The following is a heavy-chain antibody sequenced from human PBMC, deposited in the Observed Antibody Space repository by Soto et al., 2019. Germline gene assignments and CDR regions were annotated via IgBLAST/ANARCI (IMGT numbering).Heavy chain of an antibody. CDR1: GGTFSNYA. J-gene: IGHJ4*02. CDR3: ASVYYYDTSAYFYPYFDY. V-gene: IGHV1-69*10. D-gene: IGHD3-22*01. CDR2: IIPILGTA. Sequence: SVKVSCKASGGTFSNYAINWVRQAPGQGLEWMGGIIPILGTANYAQKFQGRVTITADTSTSTAYMELSSPSSEDTAVFYCASVYYYDTSAYFYPYFDYWGQGTLVTVSS.